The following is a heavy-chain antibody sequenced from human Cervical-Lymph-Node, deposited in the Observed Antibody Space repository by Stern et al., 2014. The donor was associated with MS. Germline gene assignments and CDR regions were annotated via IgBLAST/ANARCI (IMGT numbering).Heavy chain of an antibody. D-gene: IGHD1-14*01. J-gene: IGHJ3*02. CDR3: AGNNKVLKNAFDI. CDR1: GLNFTPYY. CDR2: ITPVCGLQ. V-gene: IGHV1-46*01. Sequence: VQLEESGAEVKKPGASVQVSCKAPGLNFTPYYIHWVRQPPGKGLEWKGIITPVCGLQRSEQTFHVRVTLDRDTHTRTFYMELSSLTSEDTAVYYCAGNNKVLKNAFDIWGHGTLVTVS.